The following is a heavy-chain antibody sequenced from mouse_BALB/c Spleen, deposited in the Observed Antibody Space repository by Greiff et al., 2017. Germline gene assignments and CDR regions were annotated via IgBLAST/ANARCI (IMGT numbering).Heavy chain of an antibody. J-gene: IGHJ2*01. Sequence: DVQLQESGPGLVKPSQSLSLTCTVTGYSITSDYAWNWIRQFPGNKLEWMGYISYSGSTSYNPSLKSRISITRDTSKNQFFLQLNSVTTEDTATYYCAREALRRNYYFDYWGQGTTLTVSA. V-gene: IGHV3-2*02. D-gene: IGHD2-12*01. CDR2: ISYSGST. CDR1: GYSITSDYA. CDR3: AREALRRNYYFDY.